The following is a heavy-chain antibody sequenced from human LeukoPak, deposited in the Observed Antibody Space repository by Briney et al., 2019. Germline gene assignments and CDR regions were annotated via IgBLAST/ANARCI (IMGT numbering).Heavy chain of an antibody. D-gene: IGHD6-13*01. CDR2: ISGSGGST. Sequence: GGSLRLSCAASGFTFSSYAMSWVRQAPGKGLEWVSAISGSGGSTYYADSVKGRFTISRDNSKNTLYLQMNSLRAEDTAVYYCASSYSSGWYAWFDPWGQGTLVTVSS. CDR1: GFTFSSYA. V-gene: IGHV3-23*01. CDR3: ASSYSSGWYAWFDP. J-gene: IGHJ5*02.